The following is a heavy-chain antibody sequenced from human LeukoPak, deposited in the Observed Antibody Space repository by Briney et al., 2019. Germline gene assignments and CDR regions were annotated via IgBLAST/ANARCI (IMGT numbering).Heavy chain of an antibody. D-gene: IGHD3-3*01. Sequence: GGSLRLSCPASGFTVSSNYMSWVRQAPGKGLEWVSVIYSGGSTYYADSVKGRFTISRDNSKNTLYLQMNSLRAEDTAVYYCARGYDFWSGYYGYFDYWGQGTLVTVSS. CDR3: ARGYDFWSGYYGYFDY. CDR1: GFTVSSNY. J-gene: IGHJ4*02. V-gene: IGHV3-66*02. CDR2: IYSGGST.